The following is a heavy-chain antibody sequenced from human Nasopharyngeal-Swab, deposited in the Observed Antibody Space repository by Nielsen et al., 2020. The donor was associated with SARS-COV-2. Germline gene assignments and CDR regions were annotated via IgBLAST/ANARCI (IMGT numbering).Heavy chain of an antibody. CDR1: GFTFSSYS. J-gene: IGHJ3*02. Sequence: GESLKISCAASGFTFSSYSMNWVRRAPGKGLEWVSSISSSSSYIYYTDSVKGRFTISRDNAKNSLYLQMNSLRAEDTAVYYCARDHVLPDAFDIWGQGTMVTVSS. CDR3: ARDHVLPDAFDI. D-gene: IGHD3-10*01. CDR2: ISSSSSYI. V-gene: IGHV3-21*01.